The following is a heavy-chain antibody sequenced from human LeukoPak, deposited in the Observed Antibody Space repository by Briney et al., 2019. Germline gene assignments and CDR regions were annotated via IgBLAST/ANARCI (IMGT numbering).Heavy chain of an antibody. CDR3: ARLQGENYDILTGYYVLSSWFDP. J-gene: IGHJ5*02. CDR2: IYYSGST. V-gene: IGHV4-59*08. D-gene: IGHD3-9*01. CDR1: GGSISSYY. Sequence: SEALSLTCTVSGGSISSYYWSWIRQPPGKGLEWIGYIYYSGSTNYNPSLKSRVTISVDTSKNQFSLKLSSVTAADTAVYYCARLQGENYDILTGYYVLSSWFDPRGQGTLVTVSS.